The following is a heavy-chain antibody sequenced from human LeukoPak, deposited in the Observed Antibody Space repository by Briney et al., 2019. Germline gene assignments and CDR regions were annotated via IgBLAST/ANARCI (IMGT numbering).Heavy chain of an antibody. CDR2: ISSSGGNT. D-gene: IGHD2/OR15-2a*01. V-gene: IGHV3-23*01. CDR3: VKGRDHDTFPDAFDI. CDR1: GFTFSNLW. J-gene: IGHJ3*02. Sequence: GALRLSCAASGFTFSNLWMSWVRQAPGKGLEWVSAISSSGGNTYYADSVKGRFIISRDSSKNTLYLQMSSLRVEDTAVFHCVKGRDHDTFPDAFDIWGQGTMVTVSS.